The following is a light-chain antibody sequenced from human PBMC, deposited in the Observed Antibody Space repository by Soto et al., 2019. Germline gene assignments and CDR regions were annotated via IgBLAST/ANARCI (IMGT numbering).Light chain of an antibody. J-gene: IGKJ2*01. CDR1: QTLGTKY. CDR3: HHYGSSPPNT. CDR2: DTS. V-gene: IGKV3-20*01. Sequence: EIVLTQSPGTLSLSPGERATLSCRASQTLGTKYLAWYQQKPGQAPSLLIYDTSSRATGIPDRFSCSGSGTDFTLTISRLEPEDFAXYXXHHYGSSPPNTFGQGTKLEIK.